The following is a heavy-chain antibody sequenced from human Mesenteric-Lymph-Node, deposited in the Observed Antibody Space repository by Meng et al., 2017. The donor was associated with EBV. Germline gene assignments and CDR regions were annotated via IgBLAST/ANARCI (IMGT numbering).Heavy chain of an antibody. D-gene: IGHD2-2*01. Sequence: EVQLVESGGGLVQPGGALRVSCGASGFTFSSYAMSWVRQAPGKGLEWVSAISGSGGTTYYADSVKGRFTISRDNSKNTMYLQMNSLRAEDTAVYYCAKASPPGYYCSTTSCYHFDYWGQGTLVTVSS. V-gene: IGHV3-23*04. CDR3: AKASPPGYYCSTTSCYHFDY. CDR1: GFTFSSYA. J-gene: IGHJ4*02. CDR2: ISGSGGTT.